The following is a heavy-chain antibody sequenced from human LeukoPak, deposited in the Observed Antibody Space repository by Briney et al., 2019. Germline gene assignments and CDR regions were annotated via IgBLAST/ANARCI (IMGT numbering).Heavy chain of an antibody. CDR1: GYTFTSYD. D-gene: IGHD2-21*01. Sequence: ASVKVSCKASGYTFTSYDINWVRQATGQGLEWVGWMNPNSGNTGYAQKFQGRVTMTRNTSISTAYMELSSLRSEDTAVYYCARGLMWPEAQTDYWGQGTLVTVSS. CDR2: MNPNSGNT. CDR3: ARGLMWPEAQTDY. J-gene: IGHJ4*02. V-gene: IGHV1-8*01.